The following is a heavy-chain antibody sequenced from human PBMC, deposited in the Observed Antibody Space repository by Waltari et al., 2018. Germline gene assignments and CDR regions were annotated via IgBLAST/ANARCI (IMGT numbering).Heavy chain of an antibody. CDR3: ARMVRGYCSSTSCHTDH. J-gene: IGHJ4*02. CDR2: IYYSGST. Sequence: QLQLQESGPGLVKPSETLSLTCTVSGGSISSSSYYWGWVRQPPGKGLEWIGSIYYSGSTYYNPSLKSRGTRSVDTSKNQFSLRVSSVTAADTAVFYCARMVRGYCSSTSCHTDHWGQGTLVTVSS. D-gene: IGHD2-2*01. CDR1: GGSISSSSYY. V-gene: IGHV4-39*07.